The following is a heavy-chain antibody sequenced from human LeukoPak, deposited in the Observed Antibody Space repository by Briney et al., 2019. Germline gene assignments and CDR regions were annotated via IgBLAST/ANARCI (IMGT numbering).Heavy chain of an antibody. D-gene: IGHD3-22*01. Sequence: GGSLRLSCAASGLTFSTFSMNWVRQAPGKGLEWVSSISSSSTYIYYADSVKGRFTISRDNAKNSLYLQMNSLRAEDTAVYYCARRYYYDSSNYYPLEYLGQGTLPTVSS. CDR2: ISSSSTYI. V-gene: IGHV3-21*01. J-gene: IGHJ4*02. CDR3: ARRYYYDSSNYYPLEY. CDR1: GLTFSTFS.